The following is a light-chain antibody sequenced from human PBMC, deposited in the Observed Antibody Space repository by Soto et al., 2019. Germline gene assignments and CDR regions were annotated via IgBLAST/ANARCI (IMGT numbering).Light chain of an antibody. V-gene: IGKV1-5*03. CDR3: EQYNSYSRT. CDR2: KAS. J-gene: IGKJ2*01. Sequence: DMQMTQSPSTLSASVGDRVTITCLASQSISPWWAWYPQKPGKAPKILIYKASSLESGVPSRFRGSESGTESTLTISSLQPDDFATYYFEQYNSYSRTFGQGTKLESK. CDR1: QSISPW.